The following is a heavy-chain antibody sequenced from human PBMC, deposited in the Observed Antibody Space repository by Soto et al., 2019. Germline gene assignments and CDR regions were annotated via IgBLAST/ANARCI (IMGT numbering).Heavy chain of an antibody. J-gene: IGHJ6*02. CDR3: ARAAIAVAGAKDYYYYGMDV. D-gene: IGHD6-19*01. CDR2: IIPIFGTA. Sequence: GASVKVSCEASGYTFTSYAISWVRQARGQGLEWMGGIIPIFGTANYAQKFQGRVTITADESTSTAYMELSSLRSEDTAVYYCARAAIAVAGAKDYYYYGMDVWGQGTTVTVSS. V-gene: IGHV1-69*13. CDR1: GYTFTSYA.